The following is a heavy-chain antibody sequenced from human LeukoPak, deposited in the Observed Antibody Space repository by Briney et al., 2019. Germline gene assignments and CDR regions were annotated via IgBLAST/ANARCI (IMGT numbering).Heavy chain of an antibody. CDR3: AKLNRIVGAFGAFDI. Sequence: PGGSLRLSCAASGFSFSSYGMHWVRQAPGKGLEWVAFIRYDGSNKYYADSVKGRFTISRDNSKNTLYLQMNSLRAEDRAVYYCAKLNRIVGAFGAFDIWGQGTMVTVSS. CDR2: IRYDGSNK. CDR1: GFSFSSYG. J-gene: IGHJ3*02. V-gene: IGHV3-30*02. D-gene: IGHD1-26*01.